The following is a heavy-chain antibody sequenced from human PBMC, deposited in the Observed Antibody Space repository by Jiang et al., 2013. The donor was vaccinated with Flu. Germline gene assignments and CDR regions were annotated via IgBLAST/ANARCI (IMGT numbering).Heavy chain of an antibody. CDR2: IHSSGST. V-gene: IGHV4-4*07. CDR3: ARDGWGAGIRGDLRPFDY. J-gene: IGHJ4*02. CDR1: GASISSYY. Sequence: GSGLVKPSETLSLTCTVSGASISSYYWSWIRQPAGKGLEWIGRIHSSGSTNYNPSLKSRVTMSVDTSKNQISLKVTSVTAADTAVYYCARDGWGAGIRGDLRPFDYWGQGTLVIVSS. D-gene: IGHD3-10*01.